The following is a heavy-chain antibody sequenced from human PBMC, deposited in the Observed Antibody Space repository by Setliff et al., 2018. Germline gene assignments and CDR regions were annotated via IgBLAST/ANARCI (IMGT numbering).Heavy chain of an antibody. CDR2: INNDGSVT. V-gene: IGHV3-74*01. CDR1: GLTFSSFW. Sequence: GGSLRLSCAASGLTFSSFWMSWVRQAPGKGRVWVSYINNDGSVTKYGDSVKGRCTISRDNSKNTLYLQMNSLRAEDTAMYYCAKSGIAAAGTAPFDYWGQGTLVTVSS. J-gene: IGHJ4*02. CDR3: AKSGIAAAGTAPFDY. D-gene: IGHD6-13*01.